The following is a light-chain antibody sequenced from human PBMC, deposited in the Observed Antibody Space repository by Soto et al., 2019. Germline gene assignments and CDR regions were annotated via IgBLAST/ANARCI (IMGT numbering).Light chain of an antibody. CDR1: QIVSSN. J-gene: IGKJ1*01. CDR3: QQHNTWPPSWT. CDR2: GAS. V-gene: IGKV3-15*01. Sequence: EVLLSQYPATLSWSAGGIETTSWXCIQIVSSNLAWYQQKPGQAPTLLLHGASTRATGIPATSSGSGSGTEFTLTISRLQPEDFAVYYCQQHNTWPPSWTFGQGTQLDIK.